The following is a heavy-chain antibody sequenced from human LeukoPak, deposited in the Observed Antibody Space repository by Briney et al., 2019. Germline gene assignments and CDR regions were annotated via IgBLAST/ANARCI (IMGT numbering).Heavy chain of an antibody. V-gene: IGHV4-59*01. J-gene: IGHJ4*02. CDR2: IYYSGST. D-gene: IGHD6-13*01. CDR3: ASSEGYSSSGPLVGY. Sequence: SETLSLTCAVYGGSFSGYYWSWIRQPPGKGLEWIGYIYYSGSTNYNPSLKSRVTISVDTSKNQFSLKLSSVTAADTAVYYCASSEGYSSSGPLVGYWGQGTLVTVSS. CDR1: GGSFSGYY.